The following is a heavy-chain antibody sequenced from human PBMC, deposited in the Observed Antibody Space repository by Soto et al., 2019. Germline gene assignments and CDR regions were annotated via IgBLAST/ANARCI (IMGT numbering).Heavy chain of an antibody. D-gene: IGHD6-13*01. CDR2: ITWNSGII. CDR1: GFTFDDYA. Sequence: EVQPVESGGGLVQPGRSLRLSCAASGFTFDDYAMHWVRQPPGKGLEWVSGITWNSGIIGYADSVKGRFTISRDNAKNSLYLQMNSLRPEDTALYYCAKDQGYSTSYYGYVDLWGRGTLVTVSS. CDR3: AKDQGYSTSYYGYVDL. J-gene: IGHJ2*01. V-gene: IGHV3-9*01.